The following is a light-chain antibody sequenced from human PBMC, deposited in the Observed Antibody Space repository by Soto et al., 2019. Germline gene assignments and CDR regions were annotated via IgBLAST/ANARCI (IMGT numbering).Light chain of an antibody. Sequence: DIQMTQSPSTLSACVGDRVTITCRASQSISSWLAWYQQKPGKAPKLLIYKASSLESGVPSRFSGSGSGTEFPLTISSLQPDDFATYYCQQYNIYSTFGQGTKVEIK. V-gene: IGKV1-5*03. CDR3: QQYNIYST. CDR2: KAS. J-gene: IGKJ1*01. CDR1: QSISSW.